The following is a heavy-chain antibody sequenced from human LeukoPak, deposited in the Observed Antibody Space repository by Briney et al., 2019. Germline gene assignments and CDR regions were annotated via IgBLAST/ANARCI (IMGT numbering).Heavy chain of an antibody. Sequence: GGSLRLSCAASGFTFSSYEMNWVRQAPGKGLEWVSCISSSGSSIYYADSVKGRFTISRDNAKNTLYLQMNSLRDEDTAVYYCARESGYHGSGFDRWGQGTLVTVSS. J-gene: IGHJ5*02. CDR1: GFTFSSYE. CDR2: ISSSGSSI. CDR3: ARESGYHGSGFDR. D-gene: IGHD3-10*01. V-gene: IGHV3-48*03.